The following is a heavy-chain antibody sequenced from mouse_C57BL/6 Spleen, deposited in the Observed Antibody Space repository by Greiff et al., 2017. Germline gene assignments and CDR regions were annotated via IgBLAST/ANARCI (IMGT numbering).Heavy chain of an antibody. CDR2: ISYDGSN. CDR3: ARGEDFWFAT. CDR1: GYSITSGYY. J-gene: IGHJ3*01. V-gene: IGHV3-6*01. Sequence: EVQLVESGPGLVKPSQSLSLTCSVTGYSITSGYYWNWIRQFPGNKLEWMGYISYDGSNNYNPSLKNRISITRDTSKNQFFLKLNSVTTEDTATYYWARGEDFWFATGAKGLWSLSLQ.